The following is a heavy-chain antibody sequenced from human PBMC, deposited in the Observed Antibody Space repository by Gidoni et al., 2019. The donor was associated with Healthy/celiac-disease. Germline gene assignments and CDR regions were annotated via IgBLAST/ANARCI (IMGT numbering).Heavy chain of an antibody. D-gene: IGHD3-9*01. J-gene: IGHJ4*02. CDR3: ASARIGYYDILTGALDY. Sequence: QVQLQESGPGLVKPSGTLSLTCAVSGGSISRSNWWSWVRQPPGKGLEWIGEIYHSGSTNYNPSLKSRVTISVDKSKNQFSLKLSSVTAADTAVYYCASARIGYYDILTGALDYWGQGTLVTVSS. CDR1: GGSISRSNW. CDR2: IYHSGST. V-gene: IGHV4-4*02.